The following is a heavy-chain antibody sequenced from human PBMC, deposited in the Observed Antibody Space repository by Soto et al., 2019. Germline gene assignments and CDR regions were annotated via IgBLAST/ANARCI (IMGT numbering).Heavy chain of an antibody. CDR2: IYYTGST. D-gene: IGHD2-2*01. V-gene: IGHV4-59*08. Sequence: SETLSLTCTVSGGSISGYYWSWIRQPPGKGLEWIGFIYYTGSTNYNPSLKSRVTISVNTSKNQFSLKLNSVTAADTAVYYCATIPAATTYYFDYWGQGALVTVSS. CDR3: ATIPAATTYYFDY. J-gene: IGHJ4*02. CDR1: GGSISGYY.